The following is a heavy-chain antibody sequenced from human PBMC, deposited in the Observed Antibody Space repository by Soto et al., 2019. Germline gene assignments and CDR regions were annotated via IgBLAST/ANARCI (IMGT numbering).Heavy chain of an antibody. Sequence: QVQLQESGPGLVKPSQTLSLTCTVSGGSISSGDYYWSWIRQPPGKGLEWIGYIHNSGRTYYNPPLGSGLSISVDTSKTQFSLKLTSVTAADTAVYYCARERLGADSSGDYWNYMDVWGQGTTVTVSS. V-gene: IGHV4-30-4*01. J-gene: IGHJ6*02. CDR3: ARERLGADSSGDYWNYMDV. D-gene: IGHD3-22*01. CDR2: IHNSGRT. CDR1: GGSISSGDYY.